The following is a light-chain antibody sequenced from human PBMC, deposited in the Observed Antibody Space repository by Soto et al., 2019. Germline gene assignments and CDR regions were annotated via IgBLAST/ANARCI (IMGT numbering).Light chain of an antibody. V-gene: IGKV3-15*01. CDR3: QQYNNWPPMYT. CDR2: DAS. Sequence: EIALTQSPATLSLSPGERATLSCRASQSVSSYLAWYQQKPGQAPRLLIYDASNRATGIPARFSGSGSGTEFTLTISSLQSEDFAVYYCQQYNNWPPMYTFGQGTKVDI. J-gene: IGKJ2*01. CDR1: QSVSSY.